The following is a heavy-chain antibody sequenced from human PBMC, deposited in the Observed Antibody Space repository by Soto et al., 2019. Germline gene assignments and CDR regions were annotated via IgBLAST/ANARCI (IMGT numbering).Heavy chain of an antibody. J-gene: IGHJ6*02. CDR2: IYHSGST. V-gene: IGHV4-38-2*01. CDR1: GYSISSGYY. Sequence: SETLSLTCAVSGYSISSGYYWGWIRQPPGKGLEWIGSIYHSGSTYYNPSLKSRVTISVGTSKNQFSLKLSSVTAADTAVYYCARVGGYGMDVWGQGTTVTVSS. D-gene: IGHD3-10*01. CDR3: ARVGGYGMDV.